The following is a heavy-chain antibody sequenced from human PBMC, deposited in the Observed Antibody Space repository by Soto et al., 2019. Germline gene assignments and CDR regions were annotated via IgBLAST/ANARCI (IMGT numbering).Heavy chain of an antibody. CDR2: IWYDGSNK. CDR1: GFTFSSYG. D-gene: IGHD1-26*01. Sequence: QVQLVESGGGVVQPGRSLRLSCAASGFTFSSYGMHWVRQAPGKGLEWVAVIWYDGSNKYYADSEKGRFTISRDNSKNTLYQQMNSLRAEDTAVYYCARVKVGAYQNYYYGMVVWGQGNTVTVSS. J-gene: IGHJ6*02. V-gene: IGHV3-33*01. CDR3: ARVKVGAYQNYYYGMVV.